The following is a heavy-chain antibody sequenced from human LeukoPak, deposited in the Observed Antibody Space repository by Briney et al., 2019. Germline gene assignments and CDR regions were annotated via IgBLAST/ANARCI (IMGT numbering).Heavy chain of an antibody. CDR2: ISSSGDKM. Sequence: PGGSLRLSCAASGFTFSTYEMNWVRQTPGKGLEWVSFISSSGDKMYYADSVKGRFTISRDNTENSLYLQMHSLRAEDTTVYYCARGGNSGYLWNAFDVWGQGTMVTVSS. V-gene: IGHV3-48*03. CDR3: ARGGNSGYLWNAFDV. D-gene: IGHD3-9*01. CDR1: GFTFSTYE. J-gene: IGHJ3*01.